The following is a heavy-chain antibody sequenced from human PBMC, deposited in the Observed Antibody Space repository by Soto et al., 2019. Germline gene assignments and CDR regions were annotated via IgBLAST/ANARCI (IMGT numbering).Heavy chain of an antibody. D-gene: IGHD3-22*01. V-gene: IGHV4-30-4*01. CDR2: IYYSGST. CDR3: AREALAYYYDSSGFDY. CDR1: GGSISSGDYY. J-gene: IGHJ4*02. Sequence: QVQLQESGPGLVKPSQTLSLTCTVSGGSISSGDYYWSWIRQPPGKGLEWIGYIYYSGSTYYNPSLKSRVTISVDTSKNQFSLKLSSVTAADTAVYYCAREALAYYYDSSGFDYWGQGTLDTVSS.